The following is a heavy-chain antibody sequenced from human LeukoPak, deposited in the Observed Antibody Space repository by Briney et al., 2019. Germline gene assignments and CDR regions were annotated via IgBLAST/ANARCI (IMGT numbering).Heavy chain of an antibody. J-gene: IGHJ4*02. CDR1: GGSISGYF. V-gene: IGHV4-59*01. CDR3: ARGRYCAGGGCRLFDF. CDR2: IFYGGNT. D-gene: IGHD2-8*02. Sequence: SETLSLTCSVSGGSISGYFWSWIREPPGRGLEWIGYIFYGGNTKYNPSLKSRVAMSADASKNQYSLSLSSVTAADTAIYYSARGRYCAGGGCRLFDFWGQGTLVGVSS.